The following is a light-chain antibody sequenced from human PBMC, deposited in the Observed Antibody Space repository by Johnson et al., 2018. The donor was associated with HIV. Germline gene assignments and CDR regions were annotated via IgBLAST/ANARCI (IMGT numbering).Light chain of an antibody. J-gene: IGLJ1*01. V-gene: IGLV1-51*01. Sequence: QPVLTQPPSVSAAPGQTVTISCSGSSSNVGSSFVSWYRQVPGTAHKLLIYDNNKRPSGIPGRFSGSKSGTSATLGITGLQTGDEADYYCGTWDSSLRAGFFGTGTKVTVL. CDR1: SSNVGSSF. CDR3: GTWDSSLRAGF. CDR2: DNN.